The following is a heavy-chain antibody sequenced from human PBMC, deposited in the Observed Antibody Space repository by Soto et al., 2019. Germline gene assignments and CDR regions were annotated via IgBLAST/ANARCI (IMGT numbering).Heavy chain of an antibody. CDR1: GGSISSYY. D-gene: IGHD2-21*02. Sequence: SETLSLTCTVSGGSISSYYWSWIRQPPGKGLEWIGYIYCSGSTNYNPSLKSRVTISVDTSKNQFSLKLSSVTAADTAVYYCARGKYGGNSRLDYWGQGTLVTV. V-gene: IGHV4-59*01. CDR3: ARGKYGGNSRLDY. CDR2: IYCSGST. J-gene: IGHJ4*02.